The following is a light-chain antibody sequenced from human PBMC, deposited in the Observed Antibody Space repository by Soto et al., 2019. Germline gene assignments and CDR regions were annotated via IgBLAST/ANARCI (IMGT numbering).Light chain of an antibody. V-gene: IGKV1-39*01. CDR2: AAS. CDR3: QQSYSTPYT. CDR1: QSISSY. J-gene: IGKJ2*01. Sequence: DIQMTKSPSSLSASVGDRVTITCRASQSISSYLNWYQQKPGKAPKLLIYAASSLQSGVPSRFSGRGSRTDLTLAISILQPEDFATYYCQQSYSTPYTFGQGTKLEIK.